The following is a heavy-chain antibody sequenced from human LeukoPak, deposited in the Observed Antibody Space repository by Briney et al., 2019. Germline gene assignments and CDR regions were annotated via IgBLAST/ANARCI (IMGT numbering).Heavy chain of an antibody. V-gene: IGHV4-59*12. CDR2: ISSSGKT. J-gene: IGHJ4*02. Sequence: SETLSLTCTVSGDSFGTSQWSWLRQPPGKGVESIGYISSSGKTSYNPSLKSRLTISVDTSKKQFSLKLTSVTVADTAVYFCARVGRGDHTWGSYYCDHWGQGTLVSASS. CDR1: GDSFGTSQ. D-gene: IGHD3-16*01. CDR3: ARVGRGDHTWGSYYCDH.